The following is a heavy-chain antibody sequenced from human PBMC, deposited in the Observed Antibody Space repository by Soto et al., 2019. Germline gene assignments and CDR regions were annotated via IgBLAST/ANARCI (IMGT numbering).Heavy chain of an antibody. Sequence: NPSETLSLTCAVSGDSINNSHWWSWVRQTPGKGLEWIGETYHSGSTNYNPSFKTGVTISIDKSKNQVSLKMNAVTAADTAVYYCAREVNSSPARGPNWFDPWGQGTLVTVSS. CDR2: TYHSGST. J-gene: IGHJ5*02. CDR1: GDSINNSHW. V-gene: IGHV4-4*02. CDR3: AREVNSSPARGPNWFDP. D-gene: IGHD6-13*01.